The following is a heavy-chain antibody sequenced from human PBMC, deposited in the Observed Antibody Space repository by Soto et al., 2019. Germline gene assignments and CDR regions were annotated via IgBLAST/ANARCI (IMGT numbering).Heavy chain of an antibody. CDR2: ISYDGSNK. CDR1: GFTFSSYA. V-gene: IGHV3-30-3*01. D-gene: IGHD3-10*01. CDR3: ARVNPHHVLLWFGELLRPYYFDY. Sequence: PGGSLRLSCAASGFTFSSYAMHWVRQAPGKGLEWVAVISYDGSNKYYADSVKGRFTISRDNSKNTLYLQMNSLRAEDTAVYYCARVNPHHVLLWFGELLRPYYFDYWGQGTLVTVSS. J-gene: IGHJ4*02.